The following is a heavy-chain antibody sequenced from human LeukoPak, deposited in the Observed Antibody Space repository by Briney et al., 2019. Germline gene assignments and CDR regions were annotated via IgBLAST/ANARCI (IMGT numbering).Heavy chain of an antibody. V-gene: IGHV4-59*01. CDR3: ARYYYGSGSPFWGDQGDYFDY. J-gene: IGHJ4*02. D-gene: IGHD3-10*01. Sequence: SETLSLTCAVYGGSFSGYYWSWIRQPPGKGLEWIGYIYYSGSTNYNPSLKSRVTISVDTSKNQFSLKLSSVTAADTAVYYCARYYYGSGSPFWGDQGDYFDYWGQGTLVTVSS. CDR2: IYYSGST. CDR1: GGSFSGYY.